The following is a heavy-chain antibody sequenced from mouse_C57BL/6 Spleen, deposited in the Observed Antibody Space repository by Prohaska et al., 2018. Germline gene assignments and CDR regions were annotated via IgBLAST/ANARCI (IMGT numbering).Heavy chain of an antibody. CDR1: GFTFSNYW. CDR2: IRLKSDNYAT. Sequence: EVKLEESGGGLVQPGGSMKLSCVASGFTFSNYWMNWVRQSPEKWLEWVAQIRLKSDNYATQYAESVKGRLTISRDDSKSSVYLQMNNVRAEDTGIYYCTGPGSSLGDWGQGTTLTVSS. J-gene: IGHJ2*01. D-gene: IGHD1-1*01. V-gene: IGHV6-3*01. CDR3: TGPGSSLGD.